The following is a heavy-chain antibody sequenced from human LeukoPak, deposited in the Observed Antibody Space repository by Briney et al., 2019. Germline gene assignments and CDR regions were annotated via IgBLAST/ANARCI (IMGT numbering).Heavy chain of an antibody. Sequence: GGSLRLSCAASGFTFSSYGMHWVRQAPGKGLEWVAFISYHGRDQYSADSVKGRFTIPRDNSKNTLYLQMNSLRAEDTAVYYCARDGLASVFDIWGQGTVVTVSS. V-gene: IGHV3-33*08. D-gene: IGHD3/OR15-3a*01. CDR2: ISYHGRDQ. CDR3: ARDGLASVFDI. J-gene: IGHJ3*02. CDR1: GFTFSSYG.